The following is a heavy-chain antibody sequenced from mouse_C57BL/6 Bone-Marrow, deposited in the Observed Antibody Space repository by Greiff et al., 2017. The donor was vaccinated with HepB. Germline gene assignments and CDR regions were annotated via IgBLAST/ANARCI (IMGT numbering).Heavy chain of an antibody. CDR2: IYPRSSNT. Sequence: VQLQQSGAELARPGASVKLSCKASGYTFTSYGISWVKQRTGQGLEWIGEIYPRSSNTYYNEKFKGKATLTADKSSSTAYMELRSLTSEDSAVYFCASFTTVVADYFDYWGQGTTLTVSS. V-gene: IGHV1-81*01. J-gene: IGHJ2*01. CDR3: ASFTTVVADYFDY. CDR1: GYTFTSYG. D-gene: IGHD1-1*01.